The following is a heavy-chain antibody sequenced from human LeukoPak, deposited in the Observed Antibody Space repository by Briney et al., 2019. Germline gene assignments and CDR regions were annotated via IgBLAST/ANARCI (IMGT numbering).Heavy chain of an antibody. D-gene: IGHD5-18*01. J-gene: IGHJ4*02. CDR3: AKGPGTAMVTPFDY. Sequence: GGSLRLSCAASGFTFDDYAMHWVPQAPGKGLEWVSGISWNSGSIGYADSVKGRFTISRDNAKNSLYLQMNSLRAEDTALYYCAKGPGTAMVTPFDYWGQGTLVTVSS. CDR2: ISWNSGSI. CDR1: GFTFDDYA. V-gene: IGHV3-9*01.